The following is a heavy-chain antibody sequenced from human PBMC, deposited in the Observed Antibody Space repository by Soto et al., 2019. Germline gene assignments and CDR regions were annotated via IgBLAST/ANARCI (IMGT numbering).Heavy chain of an antibody. D-gene: IGHD3-10*01. CDR1: GYTFTSYY. CDR3: ARGADYYGSGSYAFDI. V-gene: IGHV1-46*01. J-gene: IGHJ3*02. Sequence: QVQLVQSGAEVKKPGASVKVSCKASGYTFTSYYMHWVRQAPGQGLEWMGIINPSGGSTSYAQKFQGRVTMTRDTSTSTGYMELSSLRSEDTAVYYCARGADYYGSGSYAFDIWGQGTMVTVSS. CDR2: INPSGGST.